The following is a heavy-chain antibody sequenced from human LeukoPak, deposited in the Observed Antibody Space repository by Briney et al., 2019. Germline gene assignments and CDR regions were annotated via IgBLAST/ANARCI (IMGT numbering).Heavy chain of an antibody. V-gene: IGHV1-8*03. Sequence: ASVKVSCKTSGYTFTDYDINWVRQAPGQGLEWMGYMNPDNDDTGYARKFQDRVTITRDTSISTSYMELSSLRSEDTAVYYCARELTGPEDGGFDYWGQGTLVTVSS. D-gene: IGHD7-27*01. CDR3: ARELTGPEDGGFDY. CDR2: MNPDNDDT. CDR1: GYTFTDYD. J-gene: IGHJ4*02.